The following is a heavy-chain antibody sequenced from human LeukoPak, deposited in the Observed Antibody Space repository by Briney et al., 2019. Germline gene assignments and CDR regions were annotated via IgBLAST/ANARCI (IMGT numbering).Heavy chain of an antibody. V-gene: IGHV4-4*07. Sequence: SETLSLTCTVSGGSISSYYWSWIRQPAGKGLEWIGRIYTSGSTNYNPSLKSRVTISVDTSKNQFSLKLSSVTAADTAVYYCARRAAAPLLGYYYYYMDVWGKGTTVTVSS. D-gene: IGHD6-13*01. CDR1: GGSISSYY. CDR3: ARRAAAPLLGYYYYYMDV. CDR2: IYTSGST. J-gene: IGHJ6*03.